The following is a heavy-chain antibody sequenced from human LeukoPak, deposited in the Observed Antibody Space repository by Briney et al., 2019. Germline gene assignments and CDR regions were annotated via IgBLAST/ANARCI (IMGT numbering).Heavy chain of an antibody. CDR3: ARDALSEGATGFDP. V-gene: IGHV4-4*07. J-gene: IGHJ5*02. CDR2: IYTSGST. D-gene: IGHD4/OR15-4a*01. CDR1: GGSISSYY. Sequence: SETLSLTCTVSGGSISSYYWSWIRQPAGKGLEWVGRIYTSGSTNYNPSLKSRVTMSVDTSKNQFSLKLSSVTAADTAVYYCARDALSEGATGFDPWGQGTLVTVSS.